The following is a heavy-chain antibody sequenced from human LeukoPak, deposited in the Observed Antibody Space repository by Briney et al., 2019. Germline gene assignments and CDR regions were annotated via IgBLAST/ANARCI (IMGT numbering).Heavy chain of an antibody. CDR2: IIPIFGTA. J-gene: IGHJ5*02. CDR1: GYTFTGYY. Sequence: ASVKVSCKDSGYTFTGYYMHWVRQAPGQGLEWMGGIIPIFGTANYTRKFQGRVTITADESTSTAYMELSSLRSEDTAVYYCARDYKGRLWKGYNWFDPWGQGTLATVSS. CDR3: ARDYKGRLWKGYNWFDP. V-gene: IGHV1-69*13. D-gene: IGHD5-18*01.